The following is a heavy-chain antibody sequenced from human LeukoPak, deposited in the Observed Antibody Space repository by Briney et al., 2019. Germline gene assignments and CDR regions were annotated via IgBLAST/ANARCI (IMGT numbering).Heavy chain of an antibody. V-gene: IGHV3-30*18. Sequence: GALRLSCAASGFTFSSYGMHWVRQAPGKGLEWVAVISYDGSNKYYADSVKGRFTISRDNSKNTLYLQMNSLRAEDTAVYYCAKTLQSRTPDAFDIWGQGTMVTVSS. CDR2: ISYDGSNK. CDR1: GFTFSSYG. J-gene: IGHJ3*02. D-gene: IGHD1-14*01. CDR3: AKTLQSRTPDAFDI.